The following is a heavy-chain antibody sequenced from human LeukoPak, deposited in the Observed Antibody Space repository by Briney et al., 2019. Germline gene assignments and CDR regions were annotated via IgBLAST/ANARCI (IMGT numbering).Heavy chain of an antibody. V-gene: IGHV1-2*02. CDR2: INPNSGGT. D-gene: IGHD3-22*01. J-gene: IGHJ4*02. CDR3: ARDPNHLVVADN. CDR1: GYTFTGYY. Sequence: ASVKVSCKASGYTFTGYYMHWVRQAPGQGLEWMGWINPNSGGTNYAQKFQGRVTMTRDTSISTAYMELSRLRSDDTAVYYCARDPNHLVVADNWGQGTLVTVSS.